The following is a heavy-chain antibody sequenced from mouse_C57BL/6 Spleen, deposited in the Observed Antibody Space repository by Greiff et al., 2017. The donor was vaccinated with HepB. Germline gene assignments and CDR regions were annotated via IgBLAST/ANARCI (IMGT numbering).Heavy chain of an antibody. D-gene: IGHD2-2*01. V-gene: IGHV1-26*01. CDR2: INPNNGGT. CDR1: GYTFTDYY. J-gene: IGHJ3*01. CDR3: ARWLPP. Sequence: VQLKQSGPELVKPGASVKISCKASGYTFTDYYMNWVKQSHGKSLEWIGDINPNNGGTSYNQKFKGKATLTVDKSSSTAYMELRSLTSEDSAVYYCARWLPPWGQGTLVTVSA.